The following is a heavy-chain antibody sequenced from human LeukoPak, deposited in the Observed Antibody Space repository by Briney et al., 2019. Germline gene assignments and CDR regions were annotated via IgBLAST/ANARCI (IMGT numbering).Heavy chain of an antibody. J-gene: IGHJ4*02. CDR2: IRSKANNYAT. D-gene: IGHD3-10*01. CDR1: GFTFSGSV. Sequence: GGSLRLSCATSGFTFSGSVMHWVRQASGQGLEWVGRIRSKANNYATAYAASVKGRFTISRDDSKNTAYLQMNSLKIEDTAVYYCTRTLYDSGGYNDYWGQGTLVTVSS. V-gene: IGHV3-73*01. CDR3: TRTLYDSGGYNDY.